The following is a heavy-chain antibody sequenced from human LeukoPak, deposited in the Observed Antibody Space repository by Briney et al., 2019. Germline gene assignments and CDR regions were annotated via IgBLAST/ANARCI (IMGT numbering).Heavy chain of an antibody. V-gene: IGHV1-18*01. CDR3: ARVEEYSSGWYYFDY. D-gene: IGHD6-19*01. CDR2: ISAYNGNT. CDR1: GYTFTSYG. J-gene: IGHJ4*02. Sequence: ASVKVSCKASGYTFTSYGISWVRQAPGQGLEWMGWISAYNGNTNYAQKLQGRVTMTTDTSTSTAYMELRSLRSDDTAVYYCARVEEYSSGWYYFDYWGQGTLVTVSS.